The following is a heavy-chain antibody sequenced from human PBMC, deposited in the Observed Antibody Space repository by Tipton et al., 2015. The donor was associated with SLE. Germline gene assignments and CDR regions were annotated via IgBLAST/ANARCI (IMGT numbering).Heavy chain of an antibody. V-gene: IGHV4-59*01. CDR1: CGSISSYY. CDR2: IYYSGST. Sequence: TLSLTCTVSCGSISSYYWSWIRQPPGKGLEWIGYIYYSGSTNYNPSLKSRVTISVDTSKNQFSLKLSSVTAADTAVYYCAIAAAGSDAFDIWGQGTMVTVSS. D-gene: IGHD6-13*01. J-gene: IGHJ3*02. CDR3: AIAAAGSDAFDI.